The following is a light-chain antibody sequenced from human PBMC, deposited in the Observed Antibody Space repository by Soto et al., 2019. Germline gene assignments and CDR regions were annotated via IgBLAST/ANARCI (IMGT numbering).Light chain of an antibody. CDR3: QQYGSSLFT. Sequence: EIVMTQSPATLSVPPGERATLSCRASQSVSTNFAWYQQRPGQAPRLLFYGASSRATGIPDRFSGSGSGTDFTLTISRLEPEDFAVYYCQQYGSSLFTFGPGTKVDIK. CDR2: GAS. J-gene: IGKJ3*01. V-gene: IGKV3-20*01. CDR1: QSVSTN.